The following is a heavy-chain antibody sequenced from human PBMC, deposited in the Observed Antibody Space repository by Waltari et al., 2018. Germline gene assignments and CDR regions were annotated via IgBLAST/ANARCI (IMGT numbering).Heavy chain of an antibody. V-gene: IGHV4-34*01. Sequence: VQLQQWGAGLLKPSETLSLTCAVYGGTFSASNWSWIRQPPGKGLEWIGERKHSGSTKYNPSLNRRVTISVETSENQLSLKLRSVTAADTAMYYCAIGPPTIFGVVIGGWFDPWGQGTLVTVSS. J-gene: IGHJ5*02. CDR1: GGTFSASN. D-gene: IGHD3-3*01. CDR3: AIGPPTIFGVVIGGWFDP. CDR2: RKHSGST.